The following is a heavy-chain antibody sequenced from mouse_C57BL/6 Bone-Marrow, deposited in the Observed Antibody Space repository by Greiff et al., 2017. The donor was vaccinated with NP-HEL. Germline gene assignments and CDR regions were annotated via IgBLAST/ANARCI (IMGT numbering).Heavy chain of an antibody. J-gene: IGHJ4*01. CDR3: ARGAGMDY. Sequence: DVKLVESGGGLVQSGRSLRLSCATSGFTFSDFYMEWVRQAPGKGLEWIAASRNKANDYTTEYSASVKGRFIVSRDTSQSILYLQMNALRAEDTAIYYCARGAGMDYWGQGTSVTVSS. CDR1: GFTFSDFY. CDR2: SRNKANDYTT. V-gene: IGHV7-1*01.